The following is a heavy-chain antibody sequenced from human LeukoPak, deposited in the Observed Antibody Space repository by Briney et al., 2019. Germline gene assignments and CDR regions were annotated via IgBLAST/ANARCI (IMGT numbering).Heavy chain of an antibody. D-gene: IGHD3-22*01. CDR2: IYTSGST. J-gene: IGHJ5*02. Sequence: SQTLSLTCTVSTGSISSYYWSWIRQPAGKGLEWIGRIYTSGSTNYNPSLKSRVTISVDKSKNQFSLKLSSVTAADTAVYYCARSPSITMIEAWGQGTLVTVSS. CDR3: ARSPSITMIEA. CDR1: TGSISSYY. V-gene: IGHV4-4*07.